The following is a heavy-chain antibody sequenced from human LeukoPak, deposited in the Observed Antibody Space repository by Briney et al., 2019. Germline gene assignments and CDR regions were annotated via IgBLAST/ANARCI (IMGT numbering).Heavy chain of an antibody. Sequence: GASVKVSCKASGGTFSSYAIILVRQAPGQGLEWMGRIIPIFGTANYAQKFQGRVTITADKSTSTAYMELSSLSSEDTAVYYCARGTLSARLSWVYYYYMDVCGKGTTVAVSS. CDR3: ARGTLSARLSWVYYYYMDV. D-gene: IGHD3-16*01. CDR2: IIPIFGTA. J-gene: IGHJ6*03. CDR1: GGTFSSYA. V-gene: IGHV1-69*06.